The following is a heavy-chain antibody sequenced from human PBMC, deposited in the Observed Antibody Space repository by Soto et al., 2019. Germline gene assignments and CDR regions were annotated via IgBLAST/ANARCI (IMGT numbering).Heavy chain of an antibody. CDR1: GFTFDDYA. CDR2: ISWNNGST. V-gene: IGHV3-9*01. CDR3: VKDRGPVLGAPIFDY. Sequence: EVQLVESGGGLVQPGRSLRISCAASGFTFDDYAMHWVRQVPGKGLDWVSGISWNNGSTAYADSVKGRFIIARDNARNFLHLEMKSLRVEEKAFYYCVKDRGPVLGAPIFDYGGRGTLGT. D-gene: IGHD5-12*01. J-gene: IGHJ4*02.